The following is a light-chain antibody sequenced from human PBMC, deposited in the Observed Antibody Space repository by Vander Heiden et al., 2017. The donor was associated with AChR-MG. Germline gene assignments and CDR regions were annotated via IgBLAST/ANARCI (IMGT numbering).Light chain of an antibody. CDR2: KAS. J-gene: IGKJ3*01. CDR3: QLYNSYLT. CDR1: QSISSW. Sequence: DIQMTQFPSPLSASVEARGTMTCRASQSISSWLAWYQQKPRKAPKLLIYKASSLESGVPSRFSGSGSGTEFTLTISSLQPDDFATYYCQLYNSYLTFGPGTKVDIK. V-gene: IGKV1-5*03.